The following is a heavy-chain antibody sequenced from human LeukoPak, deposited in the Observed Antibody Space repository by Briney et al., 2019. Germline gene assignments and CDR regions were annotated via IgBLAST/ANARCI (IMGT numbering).Heavy chain of an antibody. V-gene: IGHV4-34*01. CDR3: ASPGVRGVIVY. J-gene: IGHJ4*02. D-gene: IGHD3-10*01. CDR1: GGSFSGYY. CDR2: INHSGST. Sequence: SETLSLTCAVYGGSFSGYYWSWIRQPPGKGLEWIGEINHSGSTNYNPSLKSRVTISVDTSKNQFSLKLSSVTAADTAVYYCASPGVRGVIVYWGQGTLVTVPS.